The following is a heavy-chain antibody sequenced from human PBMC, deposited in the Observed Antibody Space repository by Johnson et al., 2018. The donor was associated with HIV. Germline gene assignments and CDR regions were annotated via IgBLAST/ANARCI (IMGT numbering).Heavy chain of an antibody. V-gene: IGHV3-30*03. Sequence: QMLLVESGGGVVQPGRSLRLSCVASGFTFFSYGMHWVRQAPGKGLEWVAGISYDGSNKYYADPVKSRFTISRDNSKNTLYLQMNSLRAEDTAVYYCARDGRDLVTRGSFDVWGQGTVVTVSS. D-gene: IGHD3-10*01. J-gene: IGHJ3*01. CDR3: ARDGRDLVTRGSFDV. CDR2: ISYDGSNK. CDR1: GFTFFSYG.